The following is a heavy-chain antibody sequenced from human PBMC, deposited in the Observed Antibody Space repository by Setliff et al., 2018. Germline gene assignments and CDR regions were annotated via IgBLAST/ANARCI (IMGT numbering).Heavy chain of an antibody. CDR1: GFTFSSYA. CDR2: ITGSGSSA. D-gene: IGHD6-19*01. J-gene: IGHJ4*02. V-gene: IGHV3-23*01. CDR3: ARDAVQWLVPPGYFDY. Sequence: GGSLRLSCALSGFTFSSYAMIWVRQAPGKGLEWVSTITGSGSSAYYADAVKGRFTVSRDNSKNMLYLQMNSLRDEDTAVYYCARDAVQWLVPPGYFDYWGQGTLVTVSS.